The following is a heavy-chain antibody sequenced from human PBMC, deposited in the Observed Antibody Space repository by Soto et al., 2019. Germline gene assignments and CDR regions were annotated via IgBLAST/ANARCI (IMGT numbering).Heavy chain of an antibody. J-gene: IGHJ3*02. D-gene: IGHD4-17*01. CDR2: IYWDDDK. CDR3: AHVVKYGDYVWDAFDI. V-gene: IGHV2-5*02. CDR1: GFSLSTSGVG. Sequence: QITLKESGPTLVKPTQTLTLTCTFSGFSLSTSGVGVGWIRQPPGKALEWLALIYWDDDKRYSPSLKSRLTITKDTSKNQVVLTMTNMDPVDTATYYCAHVVKYGDYVWDAFDIWGQGTMVTVSS.